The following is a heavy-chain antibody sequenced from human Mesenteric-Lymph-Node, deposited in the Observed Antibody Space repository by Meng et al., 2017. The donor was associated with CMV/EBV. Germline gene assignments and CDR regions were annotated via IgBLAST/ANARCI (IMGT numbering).Heavy chain of an antibody. Sequence: GGSLRLSCAASGFTFRSYTMSWVRQAPGKGLEWVANINQYGSEEYYVDSVKGRFTISRDNAKNSLYLQMNSLRAEDTAVYFCARGACRYCSSTSPDQYYYYYAMDVWGQGTTVTVSS. V-gene: IGHV3-7*01. J-gene: IGHJ6*02. CDR2: INQYGSEE. CDR3: ARGACRYCSSTSPDQYYYYYAMDV. CDR1: GFTFRSYT. D-gene: IGHD2-2*01.